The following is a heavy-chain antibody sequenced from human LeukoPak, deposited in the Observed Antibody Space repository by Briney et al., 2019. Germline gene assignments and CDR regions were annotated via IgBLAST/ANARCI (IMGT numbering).Heavy chain of an antibody. CDR2: ISSSSSYI. V-gene: IGHV3-21*01. Sequence: AGGSLRLSCAASGFTFSSYSMNWVRQAPGKGLEWVSSISSSSSYIYYADSVKGRFTISRDNAKNSLYLQMNSLRAEDTAVYYCARGVRDSSSWYFDYWGQGTLVTVSS. CDR3: ARGVRDSSSWYFDY. CDR1: GFTFSSYS. J-gene: IGHJ4*02. D-gene: IGHD6-13*01.